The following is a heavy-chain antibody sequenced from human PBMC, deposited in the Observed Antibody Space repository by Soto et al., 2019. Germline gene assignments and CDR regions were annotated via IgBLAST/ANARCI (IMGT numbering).Heavy chain of an antibody. J-gene: IGHJ4*02. D-gene: IGHD3-22*01. Sequence: PGGSLRLSCAASGFTFSSYAMSWVRQAPGKGLEWVSAISGSGGSTYYADSVKGRFTISRDNSNNTLYLQMNSLRAEDTAVYYCAKDLNYYYDSSGFFYYWGQGTLVTVSS. CDR1: GFTFSSYA. CDR3: AKDLNYYYDSSGFFYY. CDR2: ISGSGGST. V-gene: IGHV3-23*01.